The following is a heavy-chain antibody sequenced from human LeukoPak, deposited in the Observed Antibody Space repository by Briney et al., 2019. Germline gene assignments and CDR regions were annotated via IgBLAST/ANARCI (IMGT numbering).Heavy chain of an antibody. CDR1: GFTFSSYS. CDR2: ISSSSSTI. CDR3: ARDFSLTRLERPFDY. J-gene: IGHJ4*02. Sequence: GGSLRLSCAASGFTFSSYSMNWVRQAPGKGLEWVSYISSSSSTIYYADSVKGRFTISRDNAKNSLHLQMNSLRAEDTAVYYCARDFSLTRLERPFDYWGQGTLVTVSS. D-gene: IGHD1-1*01. V-gene: IGHV3-48*04.